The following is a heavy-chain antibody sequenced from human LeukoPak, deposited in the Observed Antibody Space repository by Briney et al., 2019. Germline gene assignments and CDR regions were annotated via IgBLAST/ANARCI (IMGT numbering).Heavy chain of an antibody. CDR3: AREAYYDSSGYRYNWFDP. Sequence: GGSLRLSCAASGFTFSGYGMSWVRQAPGKGLEWVSAISGSGDRTNYADSVKGRFTISRDNSKNTLYLQMNSLRAEDTAVYYCAREAYYDSSGYRYNWFDPWGQGTLVTVSS. V-gene: IGHV3-23*01. D-gene: IGHD3-22*01. J-gene: IGHJ5*02. CDR2: ISGSGDRT. CDR1: GFTFSGYG.